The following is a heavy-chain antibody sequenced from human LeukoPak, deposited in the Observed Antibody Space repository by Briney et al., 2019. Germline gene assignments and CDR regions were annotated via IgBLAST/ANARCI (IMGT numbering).Heavy chain of an antibody. CDR3: ARENSGSYREFDY. J-gene: IGHJ4*02. Sequence: SETLSLTCTVSGGSISSYYWTWIRQPAGKGLEWIGRIYPSGSTNYNPSLKSRVTMSVDTSKNQLSLKLSSVTAADTAVYYCARENSGSYREFDYWGQGTLVTVSS. V-gene: IGHV4-4*07. CDR2: IYPSGST. CDR1: GGSISSYY. D-gene: IGHD1-26*01.